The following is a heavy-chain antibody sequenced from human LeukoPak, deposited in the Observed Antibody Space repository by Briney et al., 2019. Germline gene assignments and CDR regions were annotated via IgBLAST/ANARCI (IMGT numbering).Heavy chain of an antibody. CDR3: ARDGSSGWHHDY. Sequence: GGSLRLSCAASGFTVSTNYMSWVRQAPRKGLEWVSVIYSGGSTFYADSVKGRFTISRDNSKNTLYLQMNSLRVEDTAVYYCARDGSSGWHHDYWGQGTLVTVSS. D-gene: IGHD3-22*01. CDR2: IYSGGST. V-gene: IGHV3-53*01. J-gene: IGHJ4*02. CDR1: GFTVSTNY.